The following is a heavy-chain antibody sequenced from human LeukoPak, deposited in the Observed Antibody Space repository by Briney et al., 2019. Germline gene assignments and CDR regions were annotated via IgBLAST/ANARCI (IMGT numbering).Heavy chain of an antibody. D-gene: IGHD6-19*01. J-gene: IGHJ4*02. CDR1: GXSFSHAW. CDR3: TTSPQWLEN. Sequence: GGSLRLSCAASGXSFSHAWMTWVRQAPGKGLEWIGRIQSETDGGTTDYAAPVKGRFTISRDDSKNMLYLQMNSLKNEDTAVYYCTTSPQWLENWGQGTLVTVSS. V-gene: IGHV3-15*01. CDR2: IQSETDGGTT.